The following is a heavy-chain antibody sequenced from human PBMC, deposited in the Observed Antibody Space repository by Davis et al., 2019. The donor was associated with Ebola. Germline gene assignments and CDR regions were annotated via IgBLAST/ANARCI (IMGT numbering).Heavy chain of an antibody. Sequence: GESLKISCTASGFTFGDYAMSWFRQAPGKGLEWVGFIRSKAYGGTTEYAASVKGRFTISRDDSKSIAYLQMNSLKTEDTAVYYCTDGDYGGNGMDVWGQGTTVTVSS. CDR1: GFTFGDYA. D-gene: IGHD4-17*01. V-gene: IGHV3-49*03. J-gene: IGHJ6*02. CDR2: IRSKAYGGTT. CDR3: TDGDYGGNGMDV.